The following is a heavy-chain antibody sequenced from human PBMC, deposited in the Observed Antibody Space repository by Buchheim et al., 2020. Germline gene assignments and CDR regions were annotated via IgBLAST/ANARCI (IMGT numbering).Heavy chain of an antibody. J-gene: IGHJ4*02. CDR2: ISYDGSNK. CDR1: GFTFSSYG. V-gene: IGHV3-30*03. CDR3: AREEFGELFQRFDY. D-gene: IGHD3-10*01. Sequence: QMQLVESGGGVVQPGRSLRLSCAASGFTFSSYGMHWVRQAPGKGLEWVAVISYDGSNKYYADSVKGRFTISRDNSKNTLYLQMNSLRAEDTAVYYCAREEFGELFQRFDYWGQGTL.